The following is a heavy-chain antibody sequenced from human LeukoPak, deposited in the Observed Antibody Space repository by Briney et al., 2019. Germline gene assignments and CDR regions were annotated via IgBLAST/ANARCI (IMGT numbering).Heavy chain of an antibody. CDR3: AKKRDAFDI. J-gene: IGHJ3*02. V-gene: IGHV3-23*01. Sequence: PGGSLRLSCVASGFTFSSYAMGWVRQAPGKRPEWVSSLTDSGGTTYYVDSVKGRFTISRDNSKNTLYLHTNSLRAEDTAMYYCAKKRDAFDIWGQGTVVAVSS. D-gene: IGHD5-24*01. CDR2: LTDSGGTT. CDR1: GFTFSSYA.